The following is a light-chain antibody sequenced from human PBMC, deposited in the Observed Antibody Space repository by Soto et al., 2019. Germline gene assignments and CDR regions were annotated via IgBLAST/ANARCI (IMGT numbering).Light chain of an antibody. Sequence: EIVMTQSPATLSVSPGERVTLSCRASRSVGSNLAWYQQKPGQAPRLLIYDASTRATGLPARFSGSGSGTDFTLTISNLQSEDFAVYYCQQYNTWPPYTFGPGTKV. CDR1: RSVGSN. J-gene: IGKJ2*01. CDR3: QQYNTWPPYT. V-gene: IGKV3-15*01. CDR2: DAS.